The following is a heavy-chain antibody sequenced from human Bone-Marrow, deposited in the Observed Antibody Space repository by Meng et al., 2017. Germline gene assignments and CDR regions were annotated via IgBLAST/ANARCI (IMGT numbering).Heavy chain of an antibody. V-gene: IGHV4-4*02. CDR2: FHHSGTT. J-gene: IGHJ4*02. D-gene: IGHD6-19*01. Sequence: QVPLQEPGPGLVKPSGPLSLSCGVSGASVSSGYWWTWVCQPPGKGLEWIGEFHHSGTTNYNPSLRSRVTISVDTSKNQFSLRLTSVTAADTAVYYCAASSGWYRIDSWGQGTLVTVSS. CDR1: GASVSSGYW. CDR3: AASSGWYRIDS.